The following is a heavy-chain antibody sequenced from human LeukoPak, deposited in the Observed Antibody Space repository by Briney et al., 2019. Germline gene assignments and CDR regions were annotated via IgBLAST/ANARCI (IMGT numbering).Heavy chain of an antibody. CDR2: IAANNDHT. CDR1: GYRVSSFA. V-gene: IGHV1-18*01. D-gene: IGHD1-14*01. J-gene: IGHJ3*01. Sequence: GASVKVSCKASGYRVSSFAIIWVRPAPGQGLGCLGWIAANNDHTHYALNVQGRVTMTTDTSTDTAYMELRNLRSDDTAVYFCARDKPGWGAFDVWGQGTVVTVSS. CDR3: ARDKPGWGAFDV.